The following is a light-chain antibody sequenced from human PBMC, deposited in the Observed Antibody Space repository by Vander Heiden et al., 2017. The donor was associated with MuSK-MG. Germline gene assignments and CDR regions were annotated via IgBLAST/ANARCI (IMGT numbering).Light chain of an antibody. V-gene: IGKV1-27*01. CDR1: QGINNY. CDR3: QNENSVLLT. J-gene: IGKJ4*01. CDR2: DAS. Sequence: DIQMTQSPSSLSAAVGDRITITCRASQGINNYLAWYQQKPGQAPKLLIYDASTLGAGVPSRFSGSGSGTEFTLTISSLQPEDVATYYCQNENSVLLTFGGGTKVEFK.